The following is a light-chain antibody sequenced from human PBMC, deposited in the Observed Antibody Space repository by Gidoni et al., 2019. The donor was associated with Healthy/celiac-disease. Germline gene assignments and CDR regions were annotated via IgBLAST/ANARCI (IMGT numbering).Light chain of an antibody. V-gene: IGLV3-21*02. CDR1: NIGSKS. J-gene: IGLJ3*02. CDR3: QVWDSSSDHRV. Sequence: YGRTQPTTVSVAPGQPARNTCGGKNIGSKSVHWYQQTPDQAPVLVVYDDSARPSGIPGRFSGSNSVNTATLTISRVEAGDEAVYYCQVWDSSSDHRVFGGGTHLTVL. CDR2: DDS.